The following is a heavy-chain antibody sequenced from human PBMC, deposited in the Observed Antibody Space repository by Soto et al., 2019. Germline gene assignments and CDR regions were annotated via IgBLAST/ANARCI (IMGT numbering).Heavy chain of an antibody. D-gene: IGHD6-19*01. V-gene: IGHV3-74*01. J-gene: IGHJ4*02. CDR3: ARDRGWSLFDY. CDR1: GFNFITYW. Sequence: GGSLRLSCTASGFNFITYWMYWVRQVPGKGLVWVSRTDTDGSDTSYADSVKGRFTISRDNAKNTLYLQMNSLRAEDTAVYYCARDRGWSLFDYWGQGTLVTVSS. CDR2: TDTDGSDT.